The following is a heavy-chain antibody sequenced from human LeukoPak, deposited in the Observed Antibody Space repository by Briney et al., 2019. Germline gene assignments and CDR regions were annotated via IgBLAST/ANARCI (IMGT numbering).Heavy chain of an antibody. CDR2: TSDRGDYT. D-gene: IGHD1-26*01. J-gene: IGHJ4*02. CDR3: AKKAQYNGNYPLDY. CDR1: GFTFTSYS. Sequence: GGSLRLSCAASGFTFTSYSMSWVRQAPGKGMEWVSGTSDRGDYTYYADSVKGRFTISRDNSKNTLYLQMNSLRAEDTALYFCAKKAQYNGNYPLDYWGQGTLVTVSS. V-gene: IGHV3-23*01.